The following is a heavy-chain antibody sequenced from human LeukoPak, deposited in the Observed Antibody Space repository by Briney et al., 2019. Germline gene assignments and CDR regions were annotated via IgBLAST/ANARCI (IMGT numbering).Heavy chain of an antibody. CDR2: IYYSGST. V-gene: IGHV4-61*08. Sequence: SQTLSLTCTVSGGSISSGDYYWSWLRQPPGKGLEWIGYIYYSGSTNYNPSLKSRVTISVDTSKNQFSLKLSSVTAADTAVYYCARELNWGFDVWGQGTLVTVSS. CDR3: ARELNWGFDV. J-gene: IGHJ4*02. CDR1: GGSISSGDYY. D-gene: IGHD7-27*01.